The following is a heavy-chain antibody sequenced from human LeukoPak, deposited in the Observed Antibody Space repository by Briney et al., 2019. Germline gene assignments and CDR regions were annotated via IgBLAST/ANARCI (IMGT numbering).Heavy chain of an antibody. Sequence: GGSLRLSCAASGFTVSSNYMSWVRQAPGKGLEWVSVIYSGGSTYYADSVKGRFTISRDNSKNTLYLQMNSLRAEDTAVYYCARGVPHYFDSGSSYNEEGVWGQGTLVTVST. D-gene: IGHD3-10*01. V-gene: IGHV3-66*01. CDR3: ARGVPHYFDSGSSYNEEGV. J-gene: IGHJ4*02. CDR2: IYSGGST. CDR1: GFTVSSNY.